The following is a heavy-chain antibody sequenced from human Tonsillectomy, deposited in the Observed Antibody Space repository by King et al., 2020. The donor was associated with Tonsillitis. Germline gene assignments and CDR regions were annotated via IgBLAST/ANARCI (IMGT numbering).Heavy chain of an antibody. Sequence: VQLVQSGGGLVKPGGSLRLSCAASGFTFSNAWMSWVRQAPGKGLEWVGHIKSKTDGGTTDYAAPVKGRFTISGDDSRNTLYLQMNSLKTEDTAVYYCTTEVSGFLIDWTQNRKVVVIPSFDYWGQGTLVTVSS. V-gene: IGHV3-15*01. J-gene: IGHJ4*02. CDR1: GFTFSNAW. CDR3: TTEVSGFLIDWTQNRKVVVIPSFDY. CDR2: IKSKTDGGTT. D-gene: IGHD3-22*01.